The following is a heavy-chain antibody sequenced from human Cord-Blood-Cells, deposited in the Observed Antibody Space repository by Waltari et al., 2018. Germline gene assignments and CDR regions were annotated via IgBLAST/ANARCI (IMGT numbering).Heavy chain of an antibody. Sequence: EVHLVESGGGLIQPGGSLRLSCSASGFTVSSNYMSWVRQARGKGLEWVSVIYSGGSTYYADSVKGRFTISRDNSKNTLYLQMNSLRAEDTAVYYCARGGGYCGGDCYHFDYWGQGTLVTVSS. V-gene: IGHV3-53*01. J-gene: IGHJ4*02. CDR1: GFTVSSNY. CDR2: IYSGGST. CDR3: ARGGGYCGGDCYHFDY. D-gene: IGHD2-21*02.